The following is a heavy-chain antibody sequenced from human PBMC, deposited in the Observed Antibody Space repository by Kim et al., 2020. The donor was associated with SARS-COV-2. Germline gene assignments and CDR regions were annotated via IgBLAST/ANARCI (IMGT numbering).Heavy chain of an antibody. D-gene: IGHD3-22*01. J-gene: IGHJ3*02. Sequence: SVKGRFTISRDNAKNSLYLQMNSLRAEDTAVYYCARGDYDSSGYPYAFDIWGQGTMVTVSS. V-gene: IGHV3-11*06. CDR3: ARGDYDSSGYPYAFDI.